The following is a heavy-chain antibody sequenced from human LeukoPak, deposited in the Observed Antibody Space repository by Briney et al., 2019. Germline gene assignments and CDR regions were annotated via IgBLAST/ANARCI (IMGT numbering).Heavy chain of an antibody. J-gene: IGHJ5*02. V-gene: IGHV3-20*01. D-gene: IGHD3-22*01. CDR1: GFTFDDYG. CDR3: ARGGGYDSSGYYDH. Sequence: GGSLRLSCAASGFTFDDYGMSWVRQAPGKGLEWVPGINWNGGSTSYADSVKGRFTISRDNAKNSLYLQMNSLRAEDTALYHCARGGGYDSSGYYDHWGQGTLVIVSS. CDR2: INWNGGST.